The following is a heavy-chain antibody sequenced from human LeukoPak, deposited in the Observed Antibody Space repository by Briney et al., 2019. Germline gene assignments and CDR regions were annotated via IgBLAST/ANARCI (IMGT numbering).Heavy chain of an antibody. J-gene: IGHJ4*02. CDR3: ARDYYDSNGYYYVDY. V-gene: IGHV3-48*02. D-gene: IGHD3-22*01. Sequence: GGSLRLSCAASGFTFSSYSMNWVRQAPGKGLEWVSYISSSSSTIYYADSVKGRLTISRDNAKNSLYLQMNSLRDEDTAVYYCARDYYDSNGYYYVDYWGQGTLVTVSS. CDR2: ISSSSSTI. CDR1: GFTFSSYS.